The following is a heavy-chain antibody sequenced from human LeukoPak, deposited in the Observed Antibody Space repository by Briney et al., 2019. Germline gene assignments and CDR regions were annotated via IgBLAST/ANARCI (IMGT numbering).Heavy chain of an antibody. CDR3: ARFGKGCSSTSCYVDY. V-gene: IGHV4-59*01. D-gene: IGHD2-2*01. Sequence: SETLSLTCTVSGGSISNYYWSWIRQPPGKGLEWIGYVYYTGNSDYNSSLESQVTISVDTSKNQFSLKLTSVTAADTAVYYCARFGKGCSSTSCYVDYWGQGTLVTVSS. CDR1: GGSISNYY. CDR2: VYYTGNS. J-gene: IGHJ4*02.